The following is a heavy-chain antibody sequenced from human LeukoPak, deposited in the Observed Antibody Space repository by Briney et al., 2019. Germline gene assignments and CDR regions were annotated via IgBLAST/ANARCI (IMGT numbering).Heavy chain of an antibody. CDR3: AKDRDSSGWYGDYYFDY. CDR2: ISWDGGST. J-gene: IGHJ4*02. D-gene: IGHD6-19*01. CDR1: GFTFDDYT. Sequence: VGSLRLSCAASGFTFDDYTMHWVRQAPGKGLEWVSLISWDGGSTYYADSVKGRFTISRDNSKNSLYLQMNSLRTEDTALYYCAKDRDSSGWYGDYYFDYWGQGPLVTVSS. V-gene: IGHV3-43*01.